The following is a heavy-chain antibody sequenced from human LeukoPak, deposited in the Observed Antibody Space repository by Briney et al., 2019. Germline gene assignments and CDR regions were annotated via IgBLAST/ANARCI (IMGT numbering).Heavy chain of an antibody. CDR3: ARVQGYCSGGSCYSGPALDY. CDR1: GFTFSSYW. Sequence: GGSLRLSCAASGFTFSSYWMSWVRQAPGKGLEWVANIKQDGSEKYYVDSVKGRFPISRDNAKNSLYLQMNSLRAEDTAVYYCARVQGYCSGGSCYSGPALDYWGQRTLVTFSS. D-gene: IGHD2-15*01. J-gene: IGHJ4*02. V-gene: IGHV3-7*01. CDR2: IKQDGSEK.